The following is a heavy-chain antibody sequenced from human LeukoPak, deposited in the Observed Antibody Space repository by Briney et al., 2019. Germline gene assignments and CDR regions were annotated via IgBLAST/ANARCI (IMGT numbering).Heavy chain of an antibody. V-gene: IGHV3-11*01. Sequence: GGSLRLSCAAPGFTFSDYYMSWIRQAPGKGLEWVSYISSSGSTIYYAESVKGRFTISRDNAKNSLYLQINSLRAEDTAVYYCARVKIPAANNFYWYFDLWGRGTLVTVSS. CDR2: ISSSGSTI. D-gene: IGHD6-13*01. J-gene: IGHJ2*01. CDR3: ARVKIPAANNFYWYFDL. CDR1: GFTFSDYY.